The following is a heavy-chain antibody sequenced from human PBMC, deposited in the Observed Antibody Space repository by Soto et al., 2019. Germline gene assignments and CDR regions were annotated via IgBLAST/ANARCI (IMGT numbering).Heavy chain of an antibody. J-gene: IGHJ4*02. V-gene: IGHV3-33*08. CDR3: ARGLSRGYGRIDY. Sequence: GGCMKLSCAGYGVTFSNYGMHGVRQAPGKGLEWVAVIWYDGSNKYYADSVKGRFTISRDNSKNTLYLQMNSLRAEDTAVYYCARGLSRGYGRIDYWGQGTLVTVSS. D-gene: IGHD5-18*01. CDR1: GVTFSNYG. CDR2: IWYDGSNK.